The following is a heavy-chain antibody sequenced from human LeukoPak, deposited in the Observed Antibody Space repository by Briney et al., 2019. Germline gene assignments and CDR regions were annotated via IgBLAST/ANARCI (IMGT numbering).Heavy chain of an antibody. CDR1: GGSLTNYY. D-gene: IGHD3-16*01. CDR2: IHSDGTT. J-gene: IGHJ4*02. Sequence: PSETLSLTCSVSGGSLTNYYWGWVRQPPGKGLEFIGYIHSDGTTNYDSSLQCRVAISLDTSKIQFSLRLYSVTAADTALYFCARLNFLGGEALHFDSLGQGTLVTVFS. CDR3: ARLNFLGGEALHFDS. V-gene: IGHV4-4*09.